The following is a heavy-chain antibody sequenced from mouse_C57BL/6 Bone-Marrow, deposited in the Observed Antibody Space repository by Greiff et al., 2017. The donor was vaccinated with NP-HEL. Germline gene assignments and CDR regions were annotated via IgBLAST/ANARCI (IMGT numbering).Heavy chain of an antibody. CDR2: IDPSDSYT. V-gene: IGHV1-59*01. CDR1: GYTFTSYW. Sequence: QVQLQQPGAELVRPGTSVKLSCKASGYTFTSYWMHWVKQRPGQGLEWIGVIDPSDSYTNYNQKFKGKATLTVDTSSSTAYMQLSSLTSEDSAVYYCARSGVVADWYFDVWGTGTTVTVSS. J-gene: IGHJ1*03. D-gene: IGHD1-1*01. CDR3: ARSGVVADWYFDV.